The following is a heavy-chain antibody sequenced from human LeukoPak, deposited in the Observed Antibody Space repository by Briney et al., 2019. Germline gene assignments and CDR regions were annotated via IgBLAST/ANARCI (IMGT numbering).Heavy chain of an antibody. D-gene: IGHD2-15*01. J-gene: IGHJ3*02. CDR3: AFGVVAATEGAFDI. CDR2: IDPEDGET. V-gene: IGHV1-24*01. Sequence: VSCXXSXXXLTXLSXXWVRQAPGKGLEWMGGIDPEDGETIYAQKFQGRVTMTEDTSTDTAYMELSSLRSEDTAVYYCAFGVVAATEGAFDIWGQGTMVTVSS. CDR1: XXXLTXLS.